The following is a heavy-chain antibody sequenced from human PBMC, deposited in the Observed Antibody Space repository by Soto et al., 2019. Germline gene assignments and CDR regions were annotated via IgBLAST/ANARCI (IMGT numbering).Heavy chain of an antibody. CDR1: GYTFTLFG. CDR3: ARGGQYRYFDY. J-gene: IGHJ4*02. CDR2: ISPYNGDT. D-gene: IGHD2-2*02. V-gene: IGHV1-18*01. Sequence: QVQLVQSGAEVKKPGASVKVSCTTSGYTFTLFGITWVRQAPGQRHEWMGWISPYNGDTKYAEKLECRVTLTTDTSTDTAYMERTSLTYDDTTEYYCARGGQYRYFDYWGQGNLVTVSS.